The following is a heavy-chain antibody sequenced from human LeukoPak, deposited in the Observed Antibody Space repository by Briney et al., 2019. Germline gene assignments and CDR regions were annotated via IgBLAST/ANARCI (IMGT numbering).Heavy chain of an antibody. CDR1: GYTFTTYG. CDR2: ISPYKGDT. Sequence: ASVKVSCKASGYTFTTYGVTWVRQAPGQGLEWLGWISPYKGDTNYAQKVQARITMTADTSTNTVYMELRNLRPYDTAVYYCARDPPAEGFQPRPDYFQMDVWGKGTTVTVSS. V-gene: IGHV1-18*01. D-gene: IGHD1-14*01. J-gene: IGHJ6*03. CDR3: ARDPPAEGFQPRPDYFQMDV.